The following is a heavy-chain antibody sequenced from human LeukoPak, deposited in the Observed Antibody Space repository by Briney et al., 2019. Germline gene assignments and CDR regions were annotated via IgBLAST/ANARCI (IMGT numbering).Heavy chain of an antibody. Sequence: PGGSLRLSCSASGFTVSSNYMNWVRQAPGKGLEWVSVLYSGGSPYYSDSVKSRFTISRDNSKNTLYLQMNSLRAEDTAMYYCVRDAIVGFFDYWGQGTLVTVSS. CDR3: VRDAIVGFFDY. CDR1: GFTVSSNY. V-gene: IGHV3-53*01. D-gene: IGHD2-15*01. J-gene: IGHJ4*02. CDR2: LYSGGSP.